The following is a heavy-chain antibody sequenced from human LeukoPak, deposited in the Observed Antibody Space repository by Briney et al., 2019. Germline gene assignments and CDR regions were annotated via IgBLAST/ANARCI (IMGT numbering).Heavy chain of an antibody. CDR3: ARHAVEYNSGWSP. J-gene: IGHJ5*02. CDR2: IYYSGST. V-gene: IGHV4-59*08. Sequence: SETLSLTCTVSGGSISSYYWSWIRQPPGKGLEWIGYIYYSGSTNYNPSLKSRVTISVDTSKNQFSLKLRSVTAADTAVYYCARHAVEYNSGWSPWGQGTLVTVSS. CDR1: GGSISSYY. D-gene: IGHD6-19*01.